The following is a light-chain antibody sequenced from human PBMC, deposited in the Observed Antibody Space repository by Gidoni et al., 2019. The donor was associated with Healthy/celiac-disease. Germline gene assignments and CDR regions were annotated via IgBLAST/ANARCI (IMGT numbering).Light chain of an antibody. Sequence: DSQMTQSPSTWCASVGDRVTITCRASQSISSWLAWYQQKPGKAPKLLIYKASSLESGVPSRFSGSGSGTEFTLTISSLQPDDFATYYCQHSGFTFGPGTKVDIK. CDR1: QSISSW. CDR3: QHSGFT. V-gene: IGKV1-5*03. CDR2: KAS. J-gene: IGKJ3*01.